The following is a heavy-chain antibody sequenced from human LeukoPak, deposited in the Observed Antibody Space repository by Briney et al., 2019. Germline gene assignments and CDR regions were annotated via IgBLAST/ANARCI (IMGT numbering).Heavy chain of an antibody. Sequence: KTGGSLRLSCAASGFTFSDYYMSWICQAPGKGLEWVSYISSSGSTIYYADSVKGRFTISRDNAKNSLYLQMNSLRAEDTAVYYCARDQSYYYDSSGYYYYWGQGAPVTVSS. V-gene: IGHV3-11*04. D-gene: IGHD3-22*01. CDR3: ARDQSYYYDSSGYYYY. CDR1: GFTFSDYY. J-gene: IGHJ4*02. CDR2: ISSSGSTI.